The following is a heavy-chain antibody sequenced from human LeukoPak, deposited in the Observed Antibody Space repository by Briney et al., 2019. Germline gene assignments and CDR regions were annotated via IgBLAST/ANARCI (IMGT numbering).Heavy chain of an antibody. CDR3: ARICSSTSCYTSTTDY. CDR1: GYSISSGYY. D-gene: IGHD2-2*02. CDR2: IYHSGST. V-gene: IGHV4-38-2*01. J-gene: IGHJ4*02. Sequence: SETLSLTCAGSGYSISSGYYWGWIRQPPGKGLEWIGSIYHSGSTYYNPSLKSRVTISVDTSKNQFSLKLSSVTAADTAVYYCARICSSTSCYTSTTDYWGQGTLVTVSS.